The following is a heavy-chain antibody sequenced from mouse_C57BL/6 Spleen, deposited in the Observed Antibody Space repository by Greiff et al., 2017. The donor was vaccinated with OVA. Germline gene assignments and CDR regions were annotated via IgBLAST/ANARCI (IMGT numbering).Heavy chain of an antibody. D-gene: IGHD1-1*01. CDR2: IDPEDGDT. Sequence: VQLQQSGAELVRPGASVKLSCTASGFNIKDYYMHWVKQRPEQGLEWIGRIDPEDGDTEYAPKFQGKATMTADTSSNTAYLQLSRLTSEDTAVYYCTYYYGSSYRFAYWGQGTLVTVSA. V-gene: IGHV14-1*01. CDR1: GFNIKDYY. J-gene: IGHJ3*01. CDR3: TYYYGSSYRFAY.